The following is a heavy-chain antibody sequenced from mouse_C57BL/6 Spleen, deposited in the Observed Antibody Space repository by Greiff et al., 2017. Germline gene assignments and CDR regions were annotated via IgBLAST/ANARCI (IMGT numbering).Heavy chain of an antibody. CDR1: GYTFTSYW. Sequence: QVQLQQPGAELVMPGASVKLSCKASGYTFTSYWMHWVKQRPGQGLEWIGEIDPSDSYTNYNQKFKGKSTLTVDKSSSTAYMQLSSLTSEDSAVYYCARLGSSFAYWGQGTLVTVSA. V-gene: IGHV1-69*01. CDR2: IDPSDSYT. D-gene: IGHD1-3*01. CDR3: ARLGSSFAY. J-gene: IGHJ3*01.